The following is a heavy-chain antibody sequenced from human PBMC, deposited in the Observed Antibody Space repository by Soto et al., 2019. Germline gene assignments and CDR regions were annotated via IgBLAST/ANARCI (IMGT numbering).Heavy chain of an antibody. Sequence: SGGSLRLSCTASGFSFSNYGMHWVRQAPGKGLEWVAVIWHDGSNTYYVDSVKGRFTISRDNSKNTLYLQMNSLRAEDTAVYYCLKDGDCSSTSCYNFDYWGQGTLVTVSS. CDR1: GFSFSNYG. J-gene: IGHJ4*02. D-gene: IGHD2-2*01. CDR2: IWHDGSNT. V-gene: IGHV3-33*03. CDR3: LKDGDCSSTSCYNFDY.